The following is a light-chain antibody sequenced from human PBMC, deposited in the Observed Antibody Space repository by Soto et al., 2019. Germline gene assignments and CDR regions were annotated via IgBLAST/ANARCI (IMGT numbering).Light chain of an antibody. J-gene: IGKJ2*01. V-gene: IGKV1-39*01. CDR2: AAS. Sequence: DIQLTQSPSSLSASVGDRVTITCRASQSITTYLNWYQQKPGKAPKLLIYAASTLQSGVPSRFSGSGSGTDFTLTISSLQPEDFATYYCLQSYSTPRTFCQGTNLEIK. CDR1: QSITTY. CDR3: LQSYSTPRT.